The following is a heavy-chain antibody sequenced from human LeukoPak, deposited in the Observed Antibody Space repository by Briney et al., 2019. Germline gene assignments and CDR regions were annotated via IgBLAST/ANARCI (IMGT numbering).Heavy chain of an antibody. CDR1: KFNFHNYG. CDR2: ISGSGGST. CDR3: AKDPNGDYIGAFDI. J-gene: IGHJ3*02. D-gene: IGHD4-17*01. V-gene: IGHV3-23*01. Sequence: GGSLRLSCTTPKFNFHNYGLTWVRQAPGKELEWVSSISGSGGSTQYAASVQGRFTISRDNSKNTLCLQMNSLRAEDTAVYYCAKDPNGDYIGAFDIWGQGTMVTVSS.